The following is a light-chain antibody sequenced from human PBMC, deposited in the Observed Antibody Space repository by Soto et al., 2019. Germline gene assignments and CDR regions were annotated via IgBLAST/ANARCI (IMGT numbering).Light chain of an antibody. CDR1: QSVLYTSNNQNY. V-gene: IGKV4-1*01. Sequence: DIVMTQSPDSLVVSLGERATVNCKSSQSVLYTSNNQNYLAWYQQKPGQPPKLLIYWASTRESGVPDRFSGSGSGTDLTLTISSLQAEDVAVYFCHQYYGTPYTFGQGTKLEI. CDR3: HQYYGTPYT. J-gene: IGKJ2*01. CDR2: WAS.